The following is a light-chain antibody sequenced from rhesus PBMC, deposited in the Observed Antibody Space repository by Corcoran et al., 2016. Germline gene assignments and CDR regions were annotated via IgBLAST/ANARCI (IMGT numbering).Light chain of an antibody. V-gene: IGKV1-69*01. CDR3: QQHDLSPPT. CDR1: QGINNW. CDR2: RAS. Sequence: DIQMTQSPSSLSASVGDRVTITCRASQGINNWLAWSQQKPGKAPQLLIYRASNLQPGVPSRFRGSASGTDFTLTISSLQPEDVATYYCQQHDLSPPTFGGGTRVEIK. J-gene: IGKJ4*01.